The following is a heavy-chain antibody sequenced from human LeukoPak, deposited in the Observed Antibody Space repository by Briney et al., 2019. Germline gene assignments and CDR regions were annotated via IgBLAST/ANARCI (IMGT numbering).Heavy chain of an antibody. J-gene: IGHJ4*02. CDR2: FNPGDSYT. Sequence: GESLKISCKRSGYSFTSYWIGWVRQMPGKGLGWMGIFNPGDSYTRYSPPFQGQATISADKSITTAYLQWSSLKASDTAMYYCARTTMVREVTRHFDYWGQGTLVTVSS. V-gene: IGHV5-51*01. D-gene: IGHD3-10*01. CDR3: ARTTMVREVTRHFDY. CDR1: GYSFTSYW.